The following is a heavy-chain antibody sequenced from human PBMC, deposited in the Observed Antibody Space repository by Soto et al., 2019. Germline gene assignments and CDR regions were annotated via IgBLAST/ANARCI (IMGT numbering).Heavy chain of an antibody. CDR1: GYTFSSYY. CDR3: AAQAVALGNWFDP. D-gene: IGHD6-19*01. Sequence: ASVKVSCKASGYTFSSYYMNWVRQAPGKGLEWMGGFDPEDGETIYAQKFQGRVTMTEDTSTDTAYMELSSLRSEDTAVYYCAAQAVALGNWFDPWGQGTLVTVSS. CDR2: FDPEDGET. V-gene: IGHV1-24*01. J-gene: IGHJ5*02.